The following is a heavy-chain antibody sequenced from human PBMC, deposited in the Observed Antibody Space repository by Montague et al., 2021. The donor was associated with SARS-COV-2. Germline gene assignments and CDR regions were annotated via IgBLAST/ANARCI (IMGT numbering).Heavy chain of an antibody. CDR3: ARRLPYSGSYNWFDP. CDR2: IYYSGST. J-gene: IGHJ5*02. V-gene: IGHV4-59*08. CDR1: GGSIGGYY. Sequence: SETLSLTCTVSGGSIGGYYGSWIRQSPGKGLEWIGYIYYSGSTTYNPSLKNRVSISVDSAKRQFSLKLSAVTAADSAVYYCARRLPYSGSYNWFDPWGQGTLVTVSS. D-gene: IGHD1-26*01.